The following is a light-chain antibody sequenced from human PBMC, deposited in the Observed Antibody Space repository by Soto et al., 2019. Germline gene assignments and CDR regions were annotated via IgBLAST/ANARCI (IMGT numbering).Light chain of an antibody. CDR1: QTISDW. CDR3: QQYNIYPLT. Sequence: DIQMTQSPSTLSASVGDRVTITCRASQTISDWLAWYQQTPGKAPKLLIYRASTLESGVPSRFSGSGSGTQFTLTINSLQPDDFATYYCQQYNIYPLTFGGGTKLEVK. CDR2: RAS. V-gene: IGKV1-5*03. J-gene: IGKJ4*01.